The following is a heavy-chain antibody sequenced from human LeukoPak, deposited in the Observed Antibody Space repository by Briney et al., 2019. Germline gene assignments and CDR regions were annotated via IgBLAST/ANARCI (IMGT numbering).Heavy chain of an antibody. V-gene: IGHV3-33*08. CDR2: IWYDGSNK. CDR3: AREAIAVAGTHAFDI. J-gene: IGHJ3*02. Sequence: GGSLRLSCAASGFTFSSCWMNWARQAPGKGLEWVAVIWYDGSNKYYADSVKGRFTISRDNSKNTLYLQMNSLRAEDTAVYYCAREAIAVAGTHAFDIWGQGTMVTVSS. CDR1: GFTFSSCW. D-gene: IGHD6-19*01.